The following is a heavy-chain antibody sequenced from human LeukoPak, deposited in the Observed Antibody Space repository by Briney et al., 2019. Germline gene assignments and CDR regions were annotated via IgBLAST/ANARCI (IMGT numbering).Heavy chain of an antibody. CDR1: GYTFTSYG. CDR2: ISAYNGNT. Sequence: EASVKVSCKASGYTFTSYGISWVRQAPGQGLEWMGWISAYNGNTNYAQKLQGRVTVTTDTSTSTAYMELRSLRSDDTAVYYCARVGGGYSGYDRGNAFDIWGQGTMVTVSS. J-gene: IGHJ3*02. CDR3: ARVGGGYSGYDRGNAFDI. D-gene: IGHD5-12*01. V-gene: IGHV1-18*01.